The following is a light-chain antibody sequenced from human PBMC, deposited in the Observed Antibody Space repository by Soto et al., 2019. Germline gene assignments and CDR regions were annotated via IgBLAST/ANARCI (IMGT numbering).Light chain of an antibody. V-gene: IGKV3-20*01. CDR2: GVS. J-gene: IGKJ1*01. Sequence: EIVLTQSPGTLSLSPGEKATLSCRASQSVGDTFLSWYQQKPGLAPRLLIYGVSNRATGIPDRFSGSGSWTDFILTISRLEPEDFALYYCGQFVSSPPRTFXQRTKVDIK. CDR1: QSVGDTF. CDR3: GQFVSSPPRT.